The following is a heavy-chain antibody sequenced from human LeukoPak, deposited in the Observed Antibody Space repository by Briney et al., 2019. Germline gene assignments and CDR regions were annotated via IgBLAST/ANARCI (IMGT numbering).Heavy chain of an antibody. CDR1: GGSISSYY. V-gene: IGHV4-59*01. CDR3: ARDSSGWPPLDY. Sequence: PSETLSLTCTVSGGSISSYYWSWIRQPPGKGLEWIGYIYYSGSTNYNPSLKSRVTISVDTSKNQFSLKLSSVTVADTAVYYCARDSSGWPPLDYWGQGTLVTVSS. D-gene: IGHD6-19*01. J-gene: IGHJ4*02. CDR2: IYYSGST.